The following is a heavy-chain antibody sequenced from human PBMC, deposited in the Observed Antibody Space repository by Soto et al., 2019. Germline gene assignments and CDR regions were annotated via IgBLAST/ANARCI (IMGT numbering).Heavy chain of an antibody. Sequence: GGSLRLSCAASGFTFSYYGIHWVRQGPGKGLEGVSLISYDENKKFYADSVKGRFTISRDNSETTVYLQMDHLRVEATAFYYCAKGPMYTTSWYGGDLWGQGTLVTVSS. J-gene: IGHJ5*02. CDR3: AKGPMYTTSWYGGDL. CDR2: ISYDENKK. CDR1: GFTFSYYG. D-gene: IGHD2-2*01. V-gene: IGHV3-30*18.